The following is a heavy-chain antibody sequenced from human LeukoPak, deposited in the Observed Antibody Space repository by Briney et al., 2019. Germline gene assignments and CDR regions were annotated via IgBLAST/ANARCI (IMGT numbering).Heavy chain of an antibody. Sequence: SETLSLTCTVPGGSISSYYWSWIRQPPGKGLEWIGYIYYSGSTNYNPSLKSRVTISVDTSKNQFSLKLSSVTAADTAVYYCASGGYSSSWRYYYYGMDVWGQGTTVTVSS. D-gene: IGHD6-13*01. CDR2: IYYSGST. V-gene: IGHV4-59*01. CDR1: GGSISSYY. J-gene: IGHJ6*02. CDR3: ASGGYSSSWRYYYYGMDV.